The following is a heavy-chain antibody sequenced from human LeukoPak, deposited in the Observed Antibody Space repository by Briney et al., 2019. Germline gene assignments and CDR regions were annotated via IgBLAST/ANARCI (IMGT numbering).Heavy chain of an antibody. J-gene: IGHJ4*02. CDR1: GYTFTSYD. D-gene: IGHD4-17*01. V-gene: IGHV1-8*01. CDR2: MNPNSGNT. CDR3: ARRRFNSGDYVDY. Sequence: GASVKVSCKASGYTFTSYDINWVRQATGQGLEWMGWMNPNSGNTGYAQKFQDRVIMTRNTSISTAYMELSSLRSEDTAVYYCARRRFNSGDYVDYWGQGTLVTVSS.